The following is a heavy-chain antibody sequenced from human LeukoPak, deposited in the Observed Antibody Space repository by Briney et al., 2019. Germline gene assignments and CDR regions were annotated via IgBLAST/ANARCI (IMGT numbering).Heavy chain of an antibody. J-gene: IGHJ4*02. CDR3: AKDGDLYGHADY. Sequence: GRSLRLSCAASGFTFSSYAMHWVRQAPGKGLEWVASISYDGSNKYYADSLKGRFTISRDNSKKTLYLQMNSLRAEDTAVYYCAKDGDLYGHADYWGQGTLVTVSS. D-gene: IGHD4-17*01. CDR1: GFTFSSYA. CDR2: ISYDGSNK. V-gene: IGHV3-30-3*01.